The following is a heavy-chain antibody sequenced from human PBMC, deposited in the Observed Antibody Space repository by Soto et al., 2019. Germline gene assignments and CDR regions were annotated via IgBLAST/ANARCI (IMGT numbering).Heavy chain of an antibody. Sequence: GESLKISCKGSGYSFTSYWIGWVRQMPGKGLEWMGIIYPGDSDTRYSPSFQGQVTISADKSISTAYLQWSILKASDTAMYYCARLRGQGYYYVSGSPNSYFDYWGQGTLVTVSS. J-gene: IGHJ4*02. V-gene: IGHV5-51*01. CDR1: GYSFTSYW. CDR2: IYPGDSDT. D-gene: IGHD3-10*01. CDR3: ARLRGQGYYYVSGSPNSYFDY.